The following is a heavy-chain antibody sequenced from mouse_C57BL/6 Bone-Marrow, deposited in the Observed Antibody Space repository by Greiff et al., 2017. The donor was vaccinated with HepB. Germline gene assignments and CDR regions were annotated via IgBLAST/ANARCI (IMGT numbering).Heavy chain of an antibody. Sequence: EVQRVESGGGLVQPGGSLKLSCAASGFTFSDYGMAWVRQAPRKGPEWVAFISNLAYSIYYADTVTGRFTISRENAKNTLYLEMSSLRSEDTAMYYCARRSGSSYWYFDVWGTGTTVTVSS. CDR2: ISNLAYSI. D-gene: IGHD1-1*01. CDR1: GFTFSDYG. CDR3: ARRSGSSYWYFDV. J-gene: IGHJ1*03. V-gene: IGHV5-15*01.